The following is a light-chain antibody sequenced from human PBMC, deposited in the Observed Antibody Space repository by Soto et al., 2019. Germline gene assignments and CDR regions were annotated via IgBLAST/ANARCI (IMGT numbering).Light chain of an antibody. CDR1: QSVSSN. CDR3: QQYYNTPLT. Sequence: EIVMTQSPATLSVSPGESASLSCRASQSVSSNLAWYQEKPGQGPRLLIYAVSTRATGIPARFRGSGSGTDFTLTISSLQAEDVAVYYCQQYYNTPLTFGGGTKVDIK. J-gene: IGKJ4*01. V-gene: IGKV3-15*01. CDR2: AVS.